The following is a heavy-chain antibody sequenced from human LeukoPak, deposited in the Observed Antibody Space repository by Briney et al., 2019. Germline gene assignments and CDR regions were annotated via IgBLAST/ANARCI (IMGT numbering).Heavy chain of an antibody. V-gene: IGHV1-69*06. D-gene: IGHD3-16*02. Sequence: ASVKVSCRASGGTFSSYAITWGRQAPGQGLKWMGGIIPFFDTTNYAQKFQGRVTITADKSTSTAYMELSSLRSEDTAVYYCARGEEYVWGSYRYDYWGQGTLVTVSS. CDR1: GGTFSSYA. CDR3: ARGEEYVWGSYRYDY. CDR2: IIPFFDTT. J-gene: IGHJ4*02.